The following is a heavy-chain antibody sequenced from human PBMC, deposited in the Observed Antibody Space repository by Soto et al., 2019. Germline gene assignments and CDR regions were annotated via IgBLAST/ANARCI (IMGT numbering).Heavy chain of an antibody. D-gene: IGHD2-2*01. J-gene: IGHJ5*02. CDR1: GYTFTSYG. CDR3: ARRPYCSSTSCYGRGDNWFDP. CDR2: ISAYNGNT. Sequence: GASVKVSCKASGYTFTSYGISWVRQAPGQGLEWMGWISAYNGNTNCAQKLQGRVTMTTDTSTSTAYMELRSLRSDDTAVYYCARRPYCSSTSCYGRGDNWFDPWGQGTLVTVSS. V-gene: IGHV1-18*04.